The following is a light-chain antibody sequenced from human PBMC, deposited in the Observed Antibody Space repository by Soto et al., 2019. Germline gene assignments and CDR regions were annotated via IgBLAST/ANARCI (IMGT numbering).Light chain of an antibody. Sequence: DIQMTQSPSSLSASVGDRVTITCRASQSISSYLNWYQQKPGNAPKLLIYAASSLHSGVPARFSGSGSGTDVTLTIISLQPADFATYYCQQSYSNLVLTFGGGTKVEIK. CDR3: QQSYSNLVLT. CDR2: AAS. V-gene: IGKV1-39*01. CDR1: QSISSY. J-gene: IGKJ4*01.